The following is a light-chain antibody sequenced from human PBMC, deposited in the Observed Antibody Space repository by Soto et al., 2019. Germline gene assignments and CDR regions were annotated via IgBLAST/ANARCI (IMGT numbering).Light chain of an antibody. CDR2: GAS. V-gene: IGKV3-15*01. Sequence: TVMCLSPDTVFVTRREGAPLSCRASQSVSSHLAWYQHKPGQAPRLLIYGASTRASGIPARFSGSGSGTDFTLTISRLEPEDFAVYYCRQYGSSVTFAGGTKVDI. CDR1: QSVSSH. J-gene: IGKJ4*01. CDR3: RQYGSSVT.